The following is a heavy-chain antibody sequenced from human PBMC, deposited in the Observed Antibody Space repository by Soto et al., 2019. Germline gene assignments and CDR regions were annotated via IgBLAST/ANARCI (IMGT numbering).Heavy chain of an antibody. J-gene: IGHJ3*02. CDR3: ARTVWELHAFDN. CDR1: AASIDNYS. Sequence: SETLSLTCTVSAASIDNYSWTWVRQSPGKGLEWIGYVYYTGKTNYNPSLMSRVTISIDMSKTQYSLRLSSVTAAVTAVYYCARTVWELHAFDNWCQGTLVDVSS. D-gene: IGHD1-26*01. V-gene: IGHV4-59*12. CDR2: VYYTGKT.